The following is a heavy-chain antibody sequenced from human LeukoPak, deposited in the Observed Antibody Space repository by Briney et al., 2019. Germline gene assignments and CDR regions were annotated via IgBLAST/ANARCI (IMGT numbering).Heavy chain of an antibody. CDR3: ARQGQEAVAGTDY. CDR2: IYHSGST. CDR1: GGSISSSNW. D-gene: IGHD6-19*01. J-gene: IGHJ4*02. V-gene: IGHV4-4*02. Sequence: SGTLSLTCAVSGGSISSSNWWSWVRQPPGKGLEWIGEIYHSGSTNYNPSLKSRVTISVDKSKNQFSLKLSSVTAADTAVYYCARQGQEAVAGTDYWGQGTLVTVSS.